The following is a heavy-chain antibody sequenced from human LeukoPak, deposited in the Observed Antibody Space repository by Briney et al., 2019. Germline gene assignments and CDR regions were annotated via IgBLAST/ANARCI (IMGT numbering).Heavy chain of an antibody. V-gene: IGHV1-69*13. J-gene: IGHJ3*02. CDR2: IIPIFGTA. Sequence: ASVKVSCKASGYTFTSYGISWVRQAPGQGLEWMGGIIPIFGTANYAQKFQGRVTITADESTSTAYMELSSLRSEDTAVYYCARHVSSTSCYAFDIWGQGTMVTVSS. D-gene: IGHD2-2*01. CDR3: ARHVSSTSCYAFDI. CDR1: GYTFTSYG.